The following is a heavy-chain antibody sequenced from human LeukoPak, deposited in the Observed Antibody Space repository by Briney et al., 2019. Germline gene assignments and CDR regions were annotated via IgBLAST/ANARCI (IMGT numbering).Heavy chain of an antibody. V-gene: IGHV1-58*01. CDR1: GFTFTSSA. CDR3: AAGYSGSYYPSFDY. D-gene: IGHD3-10*01. Sequence: SVKVSCKASGFTFTSSAVQWVRQARGQRLEWIGWIVVGSGNTNYAQKFQERVTITRDMSTSTAYMELSSLRSEDTAVYYCAAGYSGSYYPSFDYWGQGTLSPSPQ. J-gene: IGHJ4*02. CDR2: IVVGSGNT.